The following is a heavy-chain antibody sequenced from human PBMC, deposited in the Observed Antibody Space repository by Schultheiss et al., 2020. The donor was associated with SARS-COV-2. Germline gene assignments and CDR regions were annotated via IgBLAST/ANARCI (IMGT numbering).Heavy chain of an antibody. Sequence: SETLSLTCTVSGYSISSGYYWGWIRQPAGKGLEWIGRIYTSGSTNYNPSLKSRVTMSVDTSKNQFSLKLSSVTAADTAVYYCARDSGIAVAVWGQGTLVTVSS. J-gene: IGHJ4*02. V-gene: IGHV4-4*07. CDR3: ARDSGIAVAV. CDR2: IYTSGST. D-gene: IGHD6-19*01. CDR1: GYSISSGYY.